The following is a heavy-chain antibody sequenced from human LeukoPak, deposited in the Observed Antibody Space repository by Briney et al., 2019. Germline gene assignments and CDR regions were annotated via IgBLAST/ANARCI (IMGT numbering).Heavy chain of an antibody. CDR3: ARVAGESQDDY. V-gene: IGHV1-24*01. CDR1: GYTLTELS. Sequence: ASVKVSCKVSGYTLTELSMHWVRQAPGKGLEWMGGFDPEDGETIYAQKFQGRVTITADKSTSTAYMELSSLRSEDTAVYYCARVAGESQDDYWGQGTLVTVSS. CDR2: FDPEDGET. D-gene: IGHD4-17*01. J-gene: IGHJ4*02.